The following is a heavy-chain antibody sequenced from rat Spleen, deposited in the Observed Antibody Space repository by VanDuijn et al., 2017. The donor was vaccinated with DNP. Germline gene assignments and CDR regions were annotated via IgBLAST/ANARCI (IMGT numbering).Heavy chain of an antibody. V-gene: IGHV3-1*01. D-gene: IGHD4-1*01. J-gene: IGHJ2*01. CDR3: VRWVRALDY. CDR2: INYSGST. Sequence: VQLKESGPGLVKPSQSLSLTCSVTGYSITSYYWGWIRKFPGNKMEWIGHINYSGSTNYHPSLRSRISITRDTSKNQFFLQLNSVTTEDTATYYCVRWVRALDYWGQGVMVTVSS. CDR1: GYSITSYY.